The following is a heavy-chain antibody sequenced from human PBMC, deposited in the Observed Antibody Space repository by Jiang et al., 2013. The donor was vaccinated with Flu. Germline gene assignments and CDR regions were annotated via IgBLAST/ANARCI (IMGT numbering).Heavy chain of an antibody. CDR2: IIPIFGTA. V-gene: IGHV1-69*01. CDR1: GGTFSSYA. CDR3: ASTRALQSLWFSY. Sequence: CKASGGTFSSYAISWVRQAPGQGLEWMGGIIPIFGTANYAQKFQGRVTITADESTSTAYMELSSLRSEDTAVYYCASTRALQSLWFSYWGQGTLVTVSS. D-gene: IGHD3-10*01. J-gene: IGHJ4*02.